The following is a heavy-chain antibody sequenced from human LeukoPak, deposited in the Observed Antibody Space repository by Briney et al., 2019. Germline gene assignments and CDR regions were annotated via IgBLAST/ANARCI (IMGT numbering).Heavy chain of an antibody. CDR2: ISSSSSYI. CDR3: ARGYSGGYSLIDAFDI. CDR1: GFTFSNAW. D-gene: IGHD1-26*01. Sequence: GGSLRLSCAASGFTFSNAWMSWVRQAPGKGLEWVSSISSSSSYIYYADSVKGRFTISRDNAKNSLYLQMNSLRAEDTAVYYCARGYSGGYSLIDAFDIWGQGTMVTVSS. V-gene: IGHV3-21*01. J-gene: IGHJ3*02.